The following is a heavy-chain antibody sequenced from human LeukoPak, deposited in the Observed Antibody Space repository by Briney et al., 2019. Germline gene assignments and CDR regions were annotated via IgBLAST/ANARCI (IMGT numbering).Heavy chain of an antibody. D-gene: IGHD3-3*01. Sequence: ASVKVSCKASGYTFTSYGISWVRQAPGQGLEWMGWISAYNGNTNYAQKLQGRVTMTTDTSTSTAYMELRSLRSDDTAVYYCARESEGYYDFWSGYYRREGWFDPWGQGTLVTVSS. V-gene: IGHV1-18*01. J-gene: IGHJ5*02. CDR1: GYTFTSYG. CDR3: ARESEGYYDFWSGYYRREGWFDP. CDR2: ISAYNGNT.